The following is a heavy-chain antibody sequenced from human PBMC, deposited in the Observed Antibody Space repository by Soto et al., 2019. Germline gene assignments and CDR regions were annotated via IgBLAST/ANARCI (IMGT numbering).Heavy chain of an antibody. J-gene: IGHJ4*02. CDR2: ISGSGTTT. D-gene: IGHD3-10*01. CDR1: GFTFSSYA. CDR3: AKCGDGPPRHCDY. V-gene: IGHV3-23*01. Sequence: EVHLLESGGGLIQPGGSLRLSCAASGFTFSSYAMSWDRQAPGKGLEWVSTISGSGTTTYYADPVKGRLTISRDNSKNTMYLQVNTLRLEDTPVYFCAKCGDGPPRHCDYWGQGTLVTVSS.